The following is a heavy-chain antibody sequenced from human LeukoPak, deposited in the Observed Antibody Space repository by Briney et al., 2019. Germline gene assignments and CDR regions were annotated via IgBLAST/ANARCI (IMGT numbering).Heavy chain of an antibody. D-gene: IGHD4-17*01. V-gene: IGHV3-48*03. Sequence: PGGSLRLSCAASGFTFSSYEMNWVRQAPGKGLEWVSYISSSGSTIYYADSVKGRFTISRDNAKNSLNLQMNSLRAEDTAVYYCARDHDYGDSDYWGQGTLVTVSS. CDR3: ARDHDYGDSDY. CDR2: ISSSGSTI. J-gene: IGHJ4*02. CDR1: GFTFSSYE.